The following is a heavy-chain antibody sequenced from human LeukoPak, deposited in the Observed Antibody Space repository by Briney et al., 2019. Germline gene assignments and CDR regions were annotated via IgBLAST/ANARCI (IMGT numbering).Heavy chain of an antibody. V-gene: IGHV3-43*01. Sequence: PGGSLRLSCAASGFTFDDYTMHWVRQAPGKGLEWVSLISWDGGSTYYADSVKGRFTISRDNSKNSLYLQMNSLRTEDTALYYCAKETTGPYYFDHWGQGTLVTVSS. J-gene: IGHJ4*02. D-gene: IGHD4-17*01. CDR3: AKETTGPYYFDH. CDR2: ISWDGGST. CDR1: GFTFDDYT.